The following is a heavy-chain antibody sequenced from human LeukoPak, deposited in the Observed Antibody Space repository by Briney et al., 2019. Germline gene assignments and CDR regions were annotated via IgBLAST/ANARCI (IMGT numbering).Heavy chain of an antibody. V-gene: IGHV1-46*01. CDR3: ARDQEGFDY. J-gene: IGHJ4*02. Sequence: ASVTVSCKVSGYSFTSNYIHWVRQAPGQGLEWMGMIYPRDGSTSYAQRFQDRVTVTRDTSTSTVHMELSGLRSEDTAVYYCARDQEGFDYWGQGTLAAVSS. CDR2: IYPRDGST. CDR1: GYSFTSNY.